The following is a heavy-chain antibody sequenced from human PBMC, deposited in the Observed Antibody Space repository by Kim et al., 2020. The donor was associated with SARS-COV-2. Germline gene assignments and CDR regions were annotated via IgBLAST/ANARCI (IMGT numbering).Heavy chain of an antibody. CDR1: GYTFTSYG. Sequence: ASVKVSCKASGYTFTSYGISWVRQAPGQGLEWMGWISAYNGNTNYAQKLQGRVTMTTDTSTSTAYMELRSLRSDDTAVYYCARDNGYYDSSGYLIKPIHFDYWGQGTLVTVSS. D-gene: IGHD3-22*01. CDR3: ARDNGYYDSSGYLIKPIHFDY. CDR2: ISAYNGNT. J-gene: IGHJ4*02. V-gene: IGHV1-18*01.